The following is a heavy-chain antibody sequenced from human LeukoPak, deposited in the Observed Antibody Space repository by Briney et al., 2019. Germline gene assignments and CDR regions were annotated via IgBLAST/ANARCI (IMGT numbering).Heavy chain of an antibody. V-gene: IGHV4-34*01. CDR3: ARRPRGVIIKTWFDS. J-gene: IGHJ5*01. Sequence: SETLSLTCAVYDGSFSGYYCSWIRQPPGKGLEWIGEINHSGSANYNPSLKSRVTTFLDTSKNQFSLNLSSVTAADTAVYYCARRPRGVIIKTWFDSWGQGTLVTVSS. CDR1: DGSFSGYY. D-gene: IGHD3-10*01. CDR2: INHSGSA.